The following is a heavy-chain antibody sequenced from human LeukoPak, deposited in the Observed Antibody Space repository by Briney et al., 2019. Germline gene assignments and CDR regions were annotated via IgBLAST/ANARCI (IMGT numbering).Heavy chain of an antibody. D-gene: IGHD4-17*01. Sequence: PSETLSLTCPVYGGSFSGYYWSWIRQPPGKGLEWIGEINHSGSTNYNPSLKSRVTISVDTSKNQFSLKLSSVTAADTAVYYCARGLFYGDLTRFDYWGQGTLVTVSS. CDR1: GGSFSGYY. V-gene: IGHV4-34*01. CDR2: INHSGST. J-gene: IGHJ4*02. CDR3: ARGLFYGDLTRFDY.